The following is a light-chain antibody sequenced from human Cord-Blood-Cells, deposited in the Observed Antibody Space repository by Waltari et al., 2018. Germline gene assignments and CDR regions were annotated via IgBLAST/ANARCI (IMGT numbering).Light chain of an antibody. V-gene: IGLV3-25*03. Sequence: SYELTQPPSVSVSPGQTARITRPGDALPKQYACWYQQKPGQAPVLVIYKDSERPSGIHELFSGSSSGTTVTLTISGVQAEDEADYYCQSADSSGTYPVFGGGTKLTVL. CDR3: QSADSSGTYPV. J-gene: IGLJ2*01. CDR2: KDS. CDR1: ALPKQY.